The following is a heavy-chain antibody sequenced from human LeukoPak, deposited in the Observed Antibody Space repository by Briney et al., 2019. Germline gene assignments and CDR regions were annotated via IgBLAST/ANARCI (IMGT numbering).Heavy chain of an antibody. CDR1: GYTFTSYY. D-gene: IGHD3-10*01. CDR2: INPSGGST. Sequence: GASVKVSCKASGYTFTSYYMHWVRQAPGQGLEWMGIINPSGGSTSYAQKFQGRVTMTRDMSTSTVYMELSSLRSEDTAVYYCARDRNENYYGSGSYYNTRINWFDPWGQGTLVTVSS. V-gene: IGHV1-46*01. CDR3: ARDRNENYYGSGSYYNTRINWFDP. J-gene: IGHJ5*02.